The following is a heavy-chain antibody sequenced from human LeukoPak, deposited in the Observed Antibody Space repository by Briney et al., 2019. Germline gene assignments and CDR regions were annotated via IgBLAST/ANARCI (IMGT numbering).Heavy chain of an antibody. D-gene: IGHD4-11*01. CDR2: IHPDGGST. J-gene: IGHJ4*02. CDR3: ARAFNSIQPLDY. V-gene: IGHV1-46*01. CDR1: GYSFTGHF. Sequence: ASVKVSCKASGYSFTGHFIHWVRQAPGHGLESMGYIHPDGGSTNYAQKFQGRITMTSDMSTNTVYMELRSLRSEDTAMYYCARAFNSIQPLDYWGQGTLVTVSS.